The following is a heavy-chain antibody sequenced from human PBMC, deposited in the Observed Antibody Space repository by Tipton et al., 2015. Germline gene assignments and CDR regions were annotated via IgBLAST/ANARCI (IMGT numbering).Heavy chain of an antibody. CDR3: AADDMITFGGVLDF. J-gene: IGHJ4*02. D-gene: IGHD3-16*01. CDR2: IEPLFRRA. Sequence: QLVQSGAEVRKPGSSVKVSCKASEDIFNDYSITWVRQAPGQGLEWMGGIEPLFRRATYAQNFQGKVTISADEPTTTFYMELSGLTFEDTAVYFCAADDMITFGGVLDFWGQGTLLTVSS. CDR1: EDIFNDYS. V-gene: IGHV1-69*01.